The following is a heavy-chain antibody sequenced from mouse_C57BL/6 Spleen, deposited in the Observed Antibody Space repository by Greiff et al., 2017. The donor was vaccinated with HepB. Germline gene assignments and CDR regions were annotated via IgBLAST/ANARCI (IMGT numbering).Heavy chain of an antibody. CDR1: GYSITSGYY. J-gene: IGHJ4*01. V-gene: IGHV3-6*01. CDR2: ISYDGSN. D-gene: IGHD2-1*01. Sequence: ESGPGLVKPSQSLSLTCSVTGYSITSGYYWNWIRQFPGNKLEWMGYISYDGSNNYNPSLKNRISITRDTSKNQFFLKLNSVTTEDTATYYCASFYYGNYFYAMDYWGQGTSVTVSS. CDR3: ASFYYGNYFYAMDY.